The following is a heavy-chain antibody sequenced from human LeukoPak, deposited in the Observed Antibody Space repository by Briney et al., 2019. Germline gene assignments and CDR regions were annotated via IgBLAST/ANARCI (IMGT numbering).Heavy chain of an antibody. V-gene: IGHV3-7*01. Sequence: GGSLRLSCAASGLNFRNYWMNWVRQGPGKGLEWVANIKQDGTEIYYVDSVKGRFTISRDNAKNSLYLQMNSLRVEDTAVYYCTSSAWYSNYFDDWGQGTLVTVSS. CDR1: GLNFRNYW. J-gene: IGHJ4*02. D-gene: IGHD6-19*01. CDR3: TSSAWYSNYFDD. CDR2: IKQDGTEI.